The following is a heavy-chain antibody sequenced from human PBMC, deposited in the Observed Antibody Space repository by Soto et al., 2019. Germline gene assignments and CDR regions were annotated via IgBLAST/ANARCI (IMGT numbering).Heavy chain of an antibody. J-gene: IGHJ6*02. CDR3: ASGITMVRGVINYYGMDV. CDR2: SGRS. Sequence: SGRSSYNPSLKSRVTISVDTSKNQFSLKLSPVTAADTAVYYCASGITMVRGVINYYGMDVWGQGTTVTVSS. D-gene: IGHD3-10*01. V-gene: IGHV4-34*01.